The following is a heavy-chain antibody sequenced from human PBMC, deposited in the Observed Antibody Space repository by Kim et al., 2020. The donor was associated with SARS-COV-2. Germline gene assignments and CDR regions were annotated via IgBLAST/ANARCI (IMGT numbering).Heavy chain of an antibody. CDR2: ISGSGGSP. V-gene: IGHV3-23*01. D-gene: IGHD6-6*01. CDR1: GFTFSSYS. J-gene: IGHJ6*04. Sequence: GGSLTLSCAASGFTFSSYSMSWVRQAPGKGLEWVSTISGSGGSPSYADSVKGRFTISRDNSKNTLYLQMNNLRAEDTAVYYCAKIGRDRAGRPYNYYGMEVWGTGKTVTLSS. CDR3: AKIGRDRAGRPYNYYGMEV.